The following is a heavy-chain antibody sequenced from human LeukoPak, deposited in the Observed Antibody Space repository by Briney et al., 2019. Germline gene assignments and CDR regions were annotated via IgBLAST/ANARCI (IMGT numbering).Heavy chain of an antibody. D-gene: IGHD1-7*01. Sequence: GGSLRLSCAASGFTFSSYAMSWVRQAPGKGLEWVSAISGSGGSTYYADSVKGRFTISRDNSKNTLYLQMNSLRAEDTAVYYCAKGPGITGTPNWFDPWGQGTLVTVSS. CDR3: AKGPGITGTPNWFDP. CDR1: GFTFSSYA. J-gene: IGHJ5*02. CDR2: ISGSGGST. V-gene: IGHV3-23*01.